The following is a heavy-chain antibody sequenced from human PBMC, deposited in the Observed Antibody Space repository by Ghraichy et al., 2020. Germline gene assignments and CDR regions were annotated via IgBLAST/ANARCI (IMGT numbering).Heavy chain of an antibody. J-gene: IGHJ4*02. V-gene: IGHV4-39*01. CDR3: ARGNDPRYFESWSCFDY. D-gene: IGHD3-3*01. Sequence: SETLSLTCTVSRGSISSSTYYWGWIRQPPGKGLQYIGNIYFGGRTYYDPSLKNRATISVDTSKNQFSLNLTSVTAADTAIYYCARGNDPRYFESWSCFDYGGQGSLVTVSS. CDR1: RGSISSSTYY. CDR2: IYFGGRT.